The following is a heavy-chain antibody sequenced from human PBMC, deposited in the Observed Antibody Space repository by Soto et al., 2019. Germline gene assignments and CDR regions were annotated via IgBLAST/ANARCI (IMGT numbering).Heavy chain of an antibody. CDR1: GFTFSSYA. CDR2: ISGSGGST. V-gene: IGHV3-23*01. D-gene: IGHD1-1*01. J-gene: IGHJ3*01. CDR3: AKLTAGYGRNDAFAF. Sequence: GGSLRLSCAASGFTFSSYAMSWVRQAPGKGLEWVSAISGSGGSTYYADSVKGRFTISRDNSKNTLYLQMNSLRAEDTAVYYCAKLTAGYGRNDAFAFWGQGTMVTVSS.